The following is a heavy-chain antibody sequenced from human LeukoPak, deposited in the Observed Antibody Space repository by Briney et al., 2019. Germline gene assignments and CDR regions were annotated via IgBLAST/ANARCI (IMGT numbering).Heavy chain of an antibody. CDR2: INPNNGGT. V-gene: IGHV1-2*02. J-gene: IGHJ3*02. D-gene: IGHD7-27*01. Sequence: ASVKVSCKASGYTFTDYYIHWVRQAPGQGLEWMGWINPNNGGTNYAQMFQGRVTMTRDTSISTGYLELSRLRSDDTAVYYCARGLLTARARDAFDIWGQGTMVTVSS. CDR3: ARGLLTARARDAFDI. CDR1: GYTFTDYY.